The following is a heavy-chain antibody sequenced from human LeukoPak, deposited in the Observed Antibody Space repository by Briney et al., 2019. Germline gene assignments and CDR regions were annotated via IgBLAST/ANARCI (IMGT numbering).Heavy chain of an antibody. V-gene: IGHV3-30*02. CDR1: GFTFSSYW. Sequence: PGGSLRLSCAASGFTFSSYWMSWVRQAPGKGLEWVAFIRYDGSNKYYADSVKGRFTISRDNSKNTLYLQMNSLRAEDTAVYYCARGARYYYDSSGYYYFDYWGQGTLVTVSS. CDR2: IRYDGSNK. CDR3: ARGARYYYDSSGYYYFDY. J-gene: IGHJ4*02. D-gene: IGHD3-22*01.